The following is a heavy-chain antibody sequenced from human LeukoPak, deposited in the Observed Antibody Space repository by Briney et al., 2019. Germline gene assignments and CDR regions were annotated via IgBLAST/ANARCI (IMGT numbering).Heavy chain of an antibody. D-gene: IGHD2-15*01. CDR3: ARGHCSGGSCYDEDYYDYGMDV. V-gene: IGHV3-21*01. CDR1: GFTFSSYS. J-gene: IGHJ6*02. Sequence: PGGSLRLSCAASGFTFSSYSMSWIRQARGKGLEWVSSISSSSSYIYYADSVKGRFTISRDNAKNSLYLQMNSLRAEDTAVYYCARGHCSGGSCYDEDYYDYGMDVWGQGTTVTVSS. CDR2: ISSSSSYI.